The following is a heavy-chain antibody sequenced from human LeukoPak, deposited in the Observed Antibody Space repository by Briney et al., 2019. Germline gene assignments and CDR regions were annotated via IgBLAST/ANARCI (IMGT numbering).Heavy chain of an antibody. CDR3: QGGRF. CDR1: GFTFTNAW. Sequence: RPGGSLRLSCSASGFTFTNAWMSWVRQAPGKGPEWVGRIKSKTDGGTTDYAAPVKGRFSISRDDSKNTLYLQMNSLKSEDTAVYYCQGGRFWGQGTLVTVSS. D-gene: IGHD1-26*01. J-gene: IGHJ4*02. V-gene: IGHV3-15*01. CDR2: IKSKTDGGTT.